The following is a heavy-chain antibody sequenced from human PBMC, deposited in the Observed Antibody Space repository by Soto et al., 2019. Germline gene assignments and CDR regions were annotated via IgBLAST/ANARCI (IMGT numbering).Heavy chain of an antibody. CDR3: AREGAHYTPLDH. CDR1: GYTFTDYA. J-gene: IGHJ4*02. V-gene: IGHV1-3*01. CDR2: INVGNGNT. Sequence: ASVKVSCKASGYTFTDYAIHWVHQAPGQGLEWMGWINVGNGNTGYSRKFQGRVTNARDMSASTAYIEVTSLTSEDTAIYYCAREGAHYTPLDHWGQGTLVTVSS. D-gene: IGHD2-15*01.